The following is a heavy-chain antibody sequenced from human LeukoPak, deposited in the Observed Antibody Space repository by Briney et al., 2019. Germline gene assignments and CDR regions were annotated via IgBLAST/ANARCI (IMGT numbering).Heavy chain of an antibody. J-gene: IGHJ4*02. D-gene: IGHD6-6*01. Sequence: PGGSLRLSCAASGFTFSSYAMHWVRQAPGKGLEWVAVISYDGSNKYYADSVKGRFTISRDNSKNTLYLQMNSLRAEDTAVYYCARAFLAARLSPHDYWGQGTLVTVSS. CDR2: ISYDGSNK. CDR3: ARAFLAARLSPHDY. V-gene: IGHV3-30-3*01. CDR1: GFTFSSYA.